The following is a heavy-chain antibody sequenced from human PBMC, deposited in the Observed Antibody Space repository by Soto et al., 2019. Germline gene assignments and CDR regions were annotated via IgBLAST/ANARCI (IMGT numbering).Heavy chain of an antibody. CDR2: INPNSGGT. D-gene: IGHD6-13*01. J-gene: IGHJ4*02. CDR1: GYTFTGYY. V-gene: IGHV1-2*02. CDR3: ARSIAAAVDFDY. Sequence: ASVKVACKASGYTFTGYYMHWVRLAPGQGLEWMGWINPNSGGTNYAQKLQGRVTMTTDTSTSTAYMELRSLRSDDTAVYYCARSIAAAVDFDYWGQGTLVTVSS.